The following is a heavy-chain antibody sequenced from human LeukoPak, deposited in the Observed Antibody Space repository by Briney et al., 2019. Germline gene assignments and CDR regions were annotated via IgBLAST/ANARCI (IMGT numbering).Heavy chain of an antibody. D-gene: IGHD3-16*01. J-gene: IGHJ4*02. Sequence: KTGGSLRLSCAASGFILKTYTMTWVRQAPGKGLEWVSSITGDCKYITYADSVKGRFTISRDNAKNSLYLQVASLRGDDTATYYCAREGNDYYYDQWGQGTLVTVST. V-gene: IGHV3-21*04. CDR3: AREGNDYYYDQ. CDR2: ITGDCKYI. CDR1: GFILKTYT.